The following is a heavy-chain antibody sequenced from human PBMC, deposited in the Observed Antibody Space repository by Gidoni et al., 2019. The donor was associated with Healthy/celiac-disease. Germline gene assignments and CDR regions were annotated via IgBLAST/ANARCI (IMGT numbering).Heavy chain of an antibody. Sequence: QVQLVESGGGVVQPGRSLRLSFSASGFTFRSHAMHWVRQAPGKGLEWVAVISYDGSNKYYADSVKGRFTISRDNSKNTLYLQMNSLRAEDTAVYYCARDWGGYSGYVNYFDYWGQGTLVTVSS. CDR1: GFTFRSHA. D-gene: IGHD5-12*01. V-gene: IGHV3-30-3*01. J-gene: IGHJ4*02. CDR3: ARDWGGYSGYVNYFDY. CDR2: ISYDGSNK.